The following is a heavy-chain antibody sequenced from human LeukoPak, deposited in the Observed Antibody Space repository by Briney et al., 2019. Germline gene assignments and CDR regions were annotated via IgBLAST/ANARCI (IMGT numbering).Heavy chain of an antibody. D-gene: IGHD3-22*01. V-gene: IGHV3-48*01. Sequence: GGSLRLSCAASGFTFSSYSMNWVRQAPGKGLEWVSYISSSSSPISYADSVKGRFTISRDNAKNSLYLQMNSLRVEDTATYYCARSGYYSYYFEFWGQGTLVTVSS. CDR2: ISSSSSPI. CDR1: GFTFSSYS. CDR3: ARSGYYSYYFEF. J-gene: IGHJ4*02.